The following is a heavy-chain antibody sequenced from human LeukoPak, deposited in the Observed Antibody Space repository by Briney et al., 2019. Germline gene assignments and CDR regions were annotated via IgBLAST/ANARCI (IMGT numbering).Heavy chain of an antibody. Sequence: SETLSLTCTVSGGSISSSSYYWGWIRQPPGKGLEWIGSIYYSGSTYYNPSLKSRVTISVDTSKNQFSLKVNSVTAADTAVYYCARLGWNYSSGWNLGYYYYGMDVWGQGTTVTVSS. CDR3: ARLGWNYSSGWNLGYYYYGMDV. J-gene: IGHJ6*02. CDR1: GGSISSSSYY. D-gene: IGHD6-19*01. CDR2: IYYSGST. V-gene: IGHV4-39*07.